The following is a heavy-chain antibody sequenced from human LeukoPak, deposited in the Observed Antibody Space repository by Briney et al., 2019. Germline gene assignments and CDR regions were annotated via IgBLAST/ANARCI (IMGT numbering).Heavy chain of an antibody. Sequence: GGSLRLSCAVSEFTVSSTYMSWVRQAPGKGLEWVSLMYSFGNTYYADSVKGRFTISRDNSKNTLYLQMNSLRAEDTALYYCARGKPVTGTPDYYSYGMVVWGQGTMVTVSS. CDR3: ARGKPVTGTPDYYSYGMVV. CDR1: EFTVSSTY. J-gene: IGHJ6*02. D-gene: IGHD1-20*01. V-gene: IGHV3-53*01. CDR2: MYSFGNT.